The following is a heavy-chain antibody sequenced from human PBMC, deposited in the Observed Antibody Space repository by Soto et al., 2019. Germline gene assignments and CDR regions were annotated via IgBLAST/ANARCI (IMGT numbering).Heavy chain of an antibody. J-gene: IGHJ6*02. Sequence: EVQLLESGGGLVQPGGSLRLTCAPSGFTFSSYAMDWVRQAPGKGLEWVSTISAGGGSTYYADSVKGRFTISRDNSKNTLYLQMNSLGAEDTAVYYCAKHLVDDYSGRDVWGQGTTVTVSS. V-gene: IGHV3-23*01. D-gene: IGHD6-6*01. CDR1: GFTFSSYA. CDR2: ISAGGGST. CDR3: AKHLVDDYSGRDV.